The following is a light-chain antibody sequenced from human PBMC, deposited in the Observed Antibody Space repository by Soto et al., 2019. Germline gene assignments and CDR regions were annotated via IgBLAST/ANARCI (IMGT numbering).Light chain of an antibody. V-gene: IGKV1-5*03. CDR2: RAS. J-gene: IGKJ2*01. Sequence: DIQMTQSPSTLSASVGDRVTITCRASQSISSWLAWYQQKPGKAPNLLIYRASSLQSGVPSRFSGSGSGTEFTLTISSLQPDDFATYYCQQYSSFFPSTFGQGTKLEIK. CDR1: QSISSW. CDR3: QQYSSFFPST.